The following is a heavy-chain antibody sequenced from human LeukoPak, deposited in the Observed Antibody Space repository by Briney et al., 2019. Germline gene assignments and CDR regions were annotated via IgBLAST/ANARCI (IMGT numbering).Heavy chain of an antibody. CDR3: ARDRSSSAAPSLSY. CDR2: ISSSGGTI. J-gene: IGHJ4*02. Sequence: PGRSLRLSCAASGFTFSSYGMNWVRQAPGKGLEWVSYISSSGGTIYYADSVKGRFTISRDNAKNSLYLQMNSLRDEDTAVYYCARDRSSSAAPSLSYWGQGTLVTVSS. CDR1: GFTFSSYG. V-gene: IGHV3-48*02. D-gene: IGHD6-13*01.